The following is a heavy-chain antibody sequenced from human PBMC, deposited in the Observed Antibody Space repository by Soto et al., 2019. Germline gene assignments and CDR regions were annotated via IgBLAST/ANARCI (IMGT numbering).Heavy chain of an antibody. CDR1: GDSLSTYY. CDR3: ARESVSGTCRFDS. D-gene: IGHD3-16*01. V-gene: IGHV4-4*07. J-gene: IGHJ4*02. CDR2: IHDTGRT. Sequence: LSLTCTVSGDSLSTYYWSWIRQPAGERLEWIGRIHDTGRTNYNPSLKSRVTMSVDTSKNQFSLRVNSVTAADTAVYYCARESVSGTCRFDSWGQGTLVTVSS.